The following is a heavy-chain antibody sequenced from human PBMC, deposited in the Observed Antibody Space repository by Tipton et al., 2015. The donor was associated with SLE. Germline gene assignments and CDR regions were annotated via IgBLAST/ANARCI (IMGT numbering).Heavy chain of an antibody. D-gene: IGHD6-13*01. Sequence: SLRLSCAASGFTFDDYTMHWVRQAPGKGLEWVSLISWDGGSTYYADSVKGRFTISRDNSKNSLYLQMNSLRTEDTALYYCAKDMAAGSSWYGYFDYWGQGTLVTVSS. CDR3: AKDMAAGSSWYGYFDY. CDR2: ISWDGGST. J-gene: IGHJ4*02. CDR1: GFTFDDYT. V-gene: IGHV3-43*01.